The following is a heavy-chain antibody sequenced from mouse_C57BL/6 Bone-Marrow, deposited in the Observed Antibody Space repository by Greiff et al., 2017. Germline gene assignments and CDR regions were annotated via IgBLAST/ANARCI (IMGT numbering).Heavy chain of an antibody. CDR3: ARGRLGLDFDY. V-gene: IGHV1-66*01. Sequence: VQGVESGPELVKPGASVKISCKASGYSFTSYYIHWVKQRPGQGLEWIGWIYPGSGNTKYNEKFKGKATLTADTSSSTAYMQLSSLTSEDSAVYYCARGRLGLDFDYWGQGTTLTVSS. CDR2: IYPGSGNT. J-gene: IGHJ2*01. CDR1: GYSFTSYY. D-gene: IGHD4-1*01.